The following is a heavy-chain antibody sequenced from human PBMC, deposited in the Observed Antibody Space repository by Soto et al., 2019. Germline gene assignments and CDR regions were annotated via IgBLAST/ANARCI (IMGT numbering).Heavy chain of an antibody. Sequence: ASVKVSCKASGYSDTTYGISWVRQAPGQGLERMGWISDYSGNTKYAQKFQGRVTMTRSTSISTAYMGVNSLESEDTAVYYCARRYCSSISCSFDYWGQGTQVTVSS. V-gene: IGHV1-18*01. D-gene: IGHD2-2*01. CDR2: ISDYSGNT. CDR3: ARRYCSSISCSFDY. CDR1: GYSDTTYG. J-gene: IGHJ4*02.